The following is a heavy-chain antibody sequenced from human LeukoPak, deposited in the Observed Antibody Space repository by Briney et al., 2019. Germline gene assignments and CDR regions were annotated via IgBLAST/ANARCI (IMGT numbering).Heavy chain of an antibody. Sequence: SETLSLTCTVSGGSISSYYWSWIRQPAGKGLEWIGRIYTSGSTNYNPSLKSRVTISVDTSKNQFSLKLSSVTAADTAVYYCARELRGYDFWSGYYTDYYYMDVWGKGTTVTVSS. CDR3: ARELRGYDFWSGYYTDYYYMDV. V-gene: IGHV4-4*07. CDR1: GGSISSYY. D-gene: IGHD3-3*01. CDR2: IYTSGST. J-gene: IGHJ6*03.